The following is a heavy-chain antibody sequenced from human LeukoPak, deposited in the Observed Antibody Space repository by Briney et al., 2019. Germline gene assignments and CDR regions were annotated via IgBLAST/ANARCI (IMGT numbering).Heavy chain of an antibody. V-gene: IGHV3-74*01. CDR2: ITTDVRCS. CDR1: GFTLSPSW. J-gene: IGHJ3*02. D-gene: IGHD3-10*01. Sequence: GGSLSLSCAAYGFTLSPSWKIWVRQATGEGLVWVSRITTDVRCSVYAYSVKGRLIISRDNARNTVYLQMNSLRAEDTAVYYCAKVLLWFGEFDAFDIWGQGTMVTVSS. CDR3: AKVLLWFGEFDAFDI.